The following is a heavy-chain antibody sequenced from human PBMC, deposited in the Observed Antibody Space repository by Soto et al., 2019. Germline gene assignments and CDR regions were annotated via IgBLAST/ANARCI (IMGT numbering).Heavy chain of an antibody. CDR2: IYWYDDK. D-gene: IGHD3-3*01. J-gene: IGHJ4*02. CDR3: AHRVLRTVFGLVTTTAIYFDF. Sequence: QITLNESGPTVVRPTETLTLTCRFSGFSLTTSGVGVGWIRQSPGKAPEWLALIYWYDDKGYSASLKSRLTSTKDTSKNQVVLTVSDLDPTDTATYYCAHRVLRTVFGLVTTTAIYFDFWGQGTPVAVSS. CDR1: GFSLTTSGVG. V-gene: IGHV2-5*01.